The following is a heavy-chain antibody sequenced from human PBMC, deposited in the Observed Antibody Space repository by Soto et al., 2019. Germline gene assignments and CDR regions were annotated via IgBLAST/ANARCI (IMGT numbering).Heavy chain of an antibody. CDR3: ARAFRISVVPGAQYGMDV. Sequence: GASVKVSCKASGGTFSSYAISWVRQAPGQGLEWMGGIIPIFGTANYAQKFQGRVTITADESTSTAYMELSSLRSEDTAVYYCARAFRISVVPGAQYGMDVWGQGTTVTVSS. CDR1: GGTFSSYA. D-gene: IGHD2-2*01. J-gene: IGHJ6*02. CDR2: IIPIFGTA. V-gene: IGHV1-69*13.